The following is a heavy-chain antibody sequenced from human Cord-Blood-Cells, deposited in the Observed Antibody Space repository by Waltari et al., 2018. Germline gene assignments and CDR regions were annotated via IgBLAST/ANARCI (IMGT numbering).Heavy chain of an antibody. D-gene: IGHD2-2*01. V-gene: IGHV4-39*01. J-gene: IGHJ3*02. CDR1: GGSISSSSYY. CDR3: ARPYCSSTSCYDAFDI. CDR2: IDYSGST. Sequence: QLQLQESGPGLVKPSETLSLTCTVSGGSISSSSYYWGWIRQPPGKGLEWIGSIDYSGSTYYNPSLKSRVTISVDTSKNQFSLKLSSVTAADTAVYYCARPYCSSTSCYDAFDIWGQGTMVTVSS.